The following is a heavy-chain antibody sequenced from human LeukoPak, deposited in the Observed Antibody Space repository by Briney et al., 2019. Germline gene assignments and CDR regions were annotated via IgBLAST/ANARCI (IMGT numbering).Heavy chain of an antibody. Sequence: ASVKVSCKASGYTFNTYGISWVRQAPGQGLEWMGWIRAYNGNTNYAQKLQGRVTMTTDTSTKTAYMELRSLRSDDTAVYYCASGYCGGGSCYGLLDYWGQGTLVIVSS. CDR1: GYTFNTYG. V-gene: IGHV1-18*01. J-gene: IGHJ4*02. CDR3: ASGYCGGGSCYGLLDY. CDR2: IRAYNGNT. D-gene: IGHD2-15*01.